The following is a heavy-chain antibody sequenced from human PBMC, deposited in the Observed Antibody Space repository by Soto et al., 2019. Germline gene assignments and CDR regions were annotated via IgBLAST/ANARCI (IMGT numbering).Heavy chain of an antibody. CDR1: GFTFSSYG. J-gene: IGHJ3*02. Sequence: VWSLRLSCAASGFTFSSYGMHWVRQAPGKGLEWVAVISYDGSNKYYADSVKGRFTISRDNSKNTLYLQMNSLRAEDTAVYYCAKDSVVVAAIDDDFDIWGQGTMVTV. CDR3: AKDSVVVAAIDDDFDI. CDR2: ISYDGSNK. D-gene: IGHD2-15*01. V-gene: IGHV3-30*18.